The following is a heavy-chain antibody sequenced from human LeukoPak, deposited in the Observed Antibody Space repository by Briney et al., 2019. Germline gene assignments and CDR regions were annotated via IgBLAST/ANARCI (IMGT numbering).Heavy chain of an antibody. CDR2: INPSGGST. J-gene: IGHJ4*02. V-gene: IGHV1-46*01. D-gene: IGHD6-19*01. CDR1: GYTFTSYY. Sequence: GASVKVSCKASGYTFTSYYMHWVRQAPGQGLEWMGIINPSGGSTSYAQKFQGRVTMTRDTSTSTVYMELSSLRSEDTAVYYFARAPFKAGHFDYWGQGTLVTVSS. CDR3: ARAPFKAGHFDY.